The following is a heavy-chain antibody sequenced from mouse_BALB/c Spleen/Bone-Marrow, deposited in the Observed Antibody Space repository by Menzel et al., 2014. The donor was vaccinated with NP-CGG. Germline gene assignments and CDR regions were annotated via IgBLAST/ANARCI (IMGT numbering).Heavy chain of an antibody. J-gene: IGHJ4*01. CDR2: IYPEDGDT. V-gene: IGHV1-82*01. CDR3: ARNPHYYAMDY. CDR1: GYTFSYSW. Sequence: VQLQQSGPELVKPGASVKISCKTSGYTFSYSWMNWVRQRPGQGLEWIGRIYPEDGDTNYNGRFKGKATLTADKSSNTTYMRLSSLTSVDSAVYFCARNPHYYAMDYWGQGTSVTVSS.